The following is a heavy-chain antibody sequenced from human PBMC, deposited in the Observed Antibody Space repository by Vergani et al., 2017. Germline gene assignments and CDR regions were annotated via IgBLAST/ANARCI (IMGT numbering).Heavy chain of an antibody. D-gene: IGHD2-8*01. V-gene: IGHV4-34*01. CDR1: GWSFTSYH. Sequence: QVQLQQWGGGLLKPSETLSLTCVVNGWSFTSYHWTWIRQSPGEGLEWVGDIDHTGRPDYNPSLKSRLTMSVDKSRNQFSLTLNSVTATDTAIYFCARVKTETNGHLYYYYYMDVWGQGTAVTVS. J-gene: IGHJ6*03. CDR3: ARVKTETNGHLYYYYYMDV. CDR2: IDHTGRP.